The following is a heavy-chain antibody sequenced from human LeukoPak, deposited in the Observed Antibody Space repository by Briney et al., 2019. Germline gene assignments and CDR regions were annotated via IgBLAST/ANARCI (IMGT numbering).Heavy chain of an antibody. D-gene: IGHD1-1*01. CDR3: ASGIRERGFDY. J-gene: IGHJ4*02. V-gene: IGHV3-23*01. Sequence: GGSLGLSCAASGFTFSSYAMSWVRQTPGKGLEWVSAISDSGGRTYYADSVKGRFTISRDNAKNSLYLQMNSLRAEDTALYFCASGIRERGFDYWGQGTLVTVSS. CDR2: ISDSGGRT. CDR1: GFTFSSYA.